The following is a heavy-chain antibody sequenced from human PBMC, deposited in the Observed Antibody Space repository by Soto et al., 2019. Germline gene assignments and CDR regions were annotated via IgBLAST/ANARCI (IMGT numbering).Heavy chain of an antibody. J-gene: IGHJ4*02. V-gene: IGHV3-23*01. CDR1: GFGLIDFA. CDR2: ISGSGSDT. D-gene: IGHD6-13*01. CDR3: AKSFSSNWYDYFNS. Sequence: GGSLRLSCVASGFGLIDFAMSWVRQAPGKGLQWVSAISGSGSDTYYADSVKGRFTISRDTSKNTLYLQMNSLRAEDTALYYCAKSFSSNWYDYFNSWGQGSLVTVSS.